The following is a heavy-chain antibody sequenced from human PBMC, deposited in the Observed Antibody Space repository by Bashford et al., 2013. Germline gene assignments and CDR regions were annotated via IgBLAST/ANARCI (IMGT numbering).Heavy chain of an antibody. J-gene: IGHJ6*02. CDR2: IIPIFGTA. Sequence: WVRQAPGQGLEWMGGIIPIFGTANYAQKFQGRVTITADESTSTAYMELSSLRSEDTAVYYCARGAAFWSGMDVWGQGTTVTVSS. CDR3: ARGAAFWSGMDV. V-gene: IGHV1-69*01. D-gene: IGHD3-3*01.